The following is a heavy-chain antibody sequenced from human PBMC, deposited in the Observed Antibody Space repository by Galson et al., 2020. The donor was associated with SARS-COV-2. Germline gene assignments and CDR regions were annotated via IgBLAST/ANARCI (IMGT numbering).Heavy chain of an antibody. J-gene: IGHJ6*02. Sequence: GESLKISCQGSGYTFASSWIGWVRQMPGKGLEWMGIIYPADSDTRYSPSFKGQVTISADKSISTTYLQWSSLQASDSAIYYCACTRYCTGGTCYYGMDVWGQGTTVTVSS. D-gene: IGHD2-8*02. CDR3: ACTRYCTGGTCYYGMDV. V-gene: IGHV5-51*01. CDR2: IYPADSDT. CDR1: GYTFASSW.